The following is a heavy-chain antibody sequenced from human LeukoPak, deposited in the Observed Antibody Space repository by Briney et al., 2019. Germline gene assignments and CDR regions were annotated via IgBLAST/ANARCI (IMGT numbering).Heavy chain of an antibody. CDR3: ARDRSTVDYYGLDV. V-gene: IGHV4-30-4*01. Sequence: SQTLSLTCTVSGGSISSGDSYWSWIRQPPEKGLEYIGYIYYSGITFYNPSLRSRITISIDTSKNQFSLKLSSVTAADTAVYYCARDRSTVDYYGLDVWGQGTTVIVSS. CDR1: GGSISSGDSY. CDR2: IYYSGIT. D-gene: IGHD4-23*01. J-gene: IGHJ6*02.